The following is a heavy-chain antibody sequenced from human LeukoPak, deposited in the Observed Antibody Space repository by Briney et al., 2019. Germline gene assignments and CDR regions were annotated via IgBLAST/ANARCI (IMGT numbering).Heavy chain of an antibody. CDR1: GFTFNGFW. Sequence: GGSLRLSCAASGFTFNGFWMSWVRQAPGKGLEWVANIKQDGSDIYYLGSVRGRFTISRDNAMNSLYLQMNSLRAEDTAVYYCTRDALYGDPSYYYMDVWGRGTTVTVSS. V-gene: IGHV3-7*01. CDR3: TRDALYGDPSYYYMDV. CDR2: IKQDGSDI. J-gene: IGHJ6*03. D-gene: IGHD4-17*01.